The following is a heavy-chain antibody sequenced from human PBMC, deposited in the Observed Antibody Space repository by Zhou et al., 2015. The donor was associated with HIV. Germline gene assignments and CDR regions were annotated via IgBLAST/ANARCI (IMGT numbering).Heavy chain of an antibody. CDR2: INPNSGGT. CDR3: ARDSGWFGELDAFDI. Sequence: QVQLVQSGAEVKKPGASVKVSCKASGYTFTGYYMHWVRQAPGQGLEWMGWINPNSGGTNYAQKFQGRVTMTRDTSISTAYMELSRLRSDDTAVYYCARDSGWFGELDAFDIVGPKGQWSPSLQ. CDR1: GYTFTGYY. D-gene: IGHD3-10*01. V-gene: IGHV1-2*02. J-gene: IGHJ3*02.